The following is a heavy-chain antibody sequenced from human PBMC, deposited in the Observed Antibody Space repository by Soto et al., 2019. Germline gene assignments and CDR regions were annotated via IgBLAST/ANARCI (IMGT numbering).Heavy chain of an antibody. CDR2: ISSNSNYK. CDR1: GFTFSDYC. CDR3: ARATGYYHTSGSDS. J-gene: IGHJ4*02. Sequence: PXGFLSLSCAASGFTFSDYCMSWIRQAPGKGLEWISYISSNSNYKNHADSVRGRFTISRDNAKNSLYLQMNGLRAEDTAVYYCARATGYYHTSGSDSWGQGTLVTVSS. V-gene: IGHV3-11*06. D-gene: IGHD3-22*01.